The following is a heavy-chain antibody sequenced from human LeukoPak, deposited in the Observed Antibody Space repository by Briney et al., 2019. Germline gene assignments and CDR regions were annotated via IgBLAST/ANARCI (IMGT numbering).Heavy chain of an antibody. Sequence: GGSLRLSCAASGFTFSSYAMSWVRQAPGKGLEWVSAISGSGGTTFYADSVKGRFSISRDNFKNTLYLQMNSLRVEDTAVYYCAKDLGWSYDSSGYQDYWGQGTLVTVSS. CDR1: GFTFSSYA. V-gene: IGHV3-23*01. CDR3: AKDLGWSYDSSGYQDY. CDR2: ISGSGGTT. J-gene: IGHJ4*02. D-gene: IGHD3-22*01.